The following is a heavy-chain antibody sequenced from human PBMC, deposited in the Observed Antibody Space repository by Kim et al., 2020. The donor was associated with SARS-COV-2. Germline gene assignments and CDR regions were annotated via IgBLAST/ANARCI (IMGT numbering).Heavy chain of an antibody. J-gene: IGHJ4*02. CDR3: ARSPRIQLWARNVQNYFDY. Sequence: SETLSLTCTVSGGSISSYYWSWIRQPPGKGLEWIGYIYYSGSTNYNPSLKSRVTISVDTSKNQFSLKLSSVTAADTAVYYCARSPRIQLWARNVQNYFDYWGQGTLVTVSS. V-gene: IGHV4-59*01. CDR2: IYYSGST. CDR1: GGSISSYY. D-gene: IGHD5-18*01.